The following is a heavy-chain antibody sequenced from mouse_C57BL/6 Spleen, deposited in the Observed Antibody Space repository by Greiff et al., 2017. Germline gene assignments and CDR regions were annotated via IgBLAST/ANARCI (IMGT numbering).Heavy chain of an antibody. J-gene: IGHJ3*01. CDR2: FYPGDGDT. CDR3: ARRVLIYYGFAY. CDR1: GYAFSSSW. D-gene: IGHD2-1*01. Sequence: QVQLQQSGPELVNPGASVKISCKASGYAFSSSWMNWVKQRPGKGLEWIGRFYPGDGDTNYNGKFKGKATLTADKSSSTAYMQLSSLTSEDSAVYFCARRVLIYYGFAYWGQGTLVTVSA. V-gene: IGHV1-82*01.